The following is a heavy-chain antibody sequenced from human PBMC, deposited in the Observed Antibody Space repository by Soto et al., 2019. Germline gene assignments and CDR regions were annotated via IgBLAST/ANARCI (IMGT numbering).Heavy chain of an antibody. D-gene: IGHD2-2*02. J-gene: IGHJ6*02. V-gene: IGHV1-3*01. Sequence: ASVKVSCKASGYTFTSYAMHWVRQAPGQRLEWMGWINAGNGNTKYSQKFQGGVTITRDTSASTAYMELSSLRSEGTAVYYCARVLYCSSTSCYRDGMDVWGQGTTVTVSS. CDR3: ARVLYCSSTSCYRDGMDV. CDR2: INAGNGNT. CDR1: GYTFTSYA.